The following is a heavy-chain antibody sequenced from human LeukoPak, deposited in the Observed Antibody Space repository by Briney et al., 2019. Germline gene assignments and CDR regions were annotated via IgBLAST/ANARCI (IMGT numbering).Heavy chain of an antibody. CDR1: GGSISSYY. CDR2: IYYSGST. Sequence: SETLSLTCTVSGGSISSYYWSWIRQPPGKGLEWIGYIYYSGSTNYNPSLKSRVTVSVDTSKNQFSLKLSSVTAADTAVYYCARTYYYDSSGYYTLEYYFDYWGQGTLVTVSS. D-gene: IGHD3-22*01. J-gene: IGHJ4*02. V-gene: IGHV4-59*01. CDR3: ARTYYYDSSGYYTLEYYFDY.